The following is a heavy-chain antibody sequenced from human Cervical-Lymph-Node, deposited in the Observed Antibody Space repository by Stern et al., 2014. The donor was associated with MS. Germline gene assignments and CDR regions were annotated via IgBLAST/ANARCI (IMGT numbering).Heavy chain of an antibody. Sequence: EDQLVESGAELIRPGESLKISCKGSGYKFSIYWIAWVRQMPGKGLEWMWIIYPGDSETRYSPSFQGQVTMSADKSTSTAYLQWSSLNASDTAMYFCARQTTAWASDVWGQGTLVTVSS. CDR1: GYKFSIYW. CDR3: ARQTTAWASDV. V-gene: IGHV5-51*01. D-gene: IGHD1-14*01. J-gene: IGHJ4*02. CDR2: IYPGDSET.